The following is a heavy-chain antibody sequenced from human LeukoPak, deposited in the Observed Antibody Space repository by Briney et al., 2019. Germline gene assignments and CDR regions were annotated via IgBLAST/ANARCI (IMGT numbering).Heavy chain of an antibody. V-gene: IGHV1-2*02. Sequence: ASVKVSCKASGYTFTSYGISWVRQAPGQGLEWMGWINPNSGGTNYAQKFQGRVTMTRDTSIRTAYMDLSRLRSDDTAVCYCARERYYGSGSVYNRVDYWGQGTLVTVSS. D-gene: IGHD3-10*01. J-gene: IGHJ4*02. CDR2: INPNSGGT. CDR3: ARERYYGSGSVYNRVDY. CDR1: GYTFTSYG.